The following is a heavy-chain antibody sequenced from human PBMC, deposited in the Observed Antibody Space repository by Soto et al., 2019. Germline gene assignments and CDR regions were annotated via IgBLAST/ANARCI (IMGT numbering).Heavy chain of an antibody. CDR2: IYYSGST. Sequence: SETLSLTCTVSGGSISSGGYYWSWIRQHPGKGLEWIGYIYYSGSTYYNPSLKSRVTISVDTSKNQFSLKLSSVTAADTAVYYCARGFGYGDYEPFYYYGMEVWGQGTTVTVSS. J-gene: IGHJ6*01. CDR1: GGSISSGGYY. D-gene: IGHD4-17*01. CDR3: ARGFGYGDYEPFYYYGMEV. V-gene: IGHV4-31*03.